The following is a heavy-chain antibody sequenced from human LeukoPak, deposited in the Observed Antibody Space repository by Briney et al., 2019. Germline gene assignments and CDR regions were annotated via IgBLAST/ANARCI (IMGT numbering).Heavy chain of an antibody. CDR2: INPNSGGT. Sequence: GASVKVSCKASGYTFTVYYIHWVRQAPGQGLEWMGWINPNSGGTNYAQKFQGRVTMTRDTSISTAYMELSRLRSDDTAVYYCARKQQRGENDAFDIWGQGTMVTVSS. D-gene: IGHD6-13*01. CDR3: ARKQQRGENDAFDI. CDR1: GYTFTVYY. J-gene: IGHJ3*02. V-gene: IGHV1-2*02.